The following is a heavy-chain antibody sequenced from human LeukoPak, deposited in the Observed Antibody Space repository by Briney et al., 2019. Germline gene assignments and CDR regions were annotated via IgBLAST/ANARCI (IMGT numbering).Heavy chain of an antibody. CDR3: AKGSSNLLPYYFDY. D-gene: IGHD2-15*01. J-gene: IGHJ4*02. V-gene: IGHV3-23*01. CDR2: ISGSGGST. Sequence: GGSLRLSCAASGFSFTSYAMSWVRQAPGKGLEWVSGISGSGGSTYYADSVKGRFTISRDNSKNTLYLQMNSLRAEDTAVYYCAKGSSNLLPYYFDYWGQGTLVTVSS. CDR1: GFSFTSYA.